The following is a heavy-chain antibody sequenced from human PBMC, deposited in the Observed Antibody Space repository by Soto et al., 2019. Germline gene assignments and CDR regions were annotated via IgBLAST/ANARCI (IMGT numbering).Heavy chain of an antibody. CDR1: GFTLTSYT. CDR3: VRERGLSSFYGMDV. D-gene: IGHD3-10*01. Sequence: EVQLVESGGGLVKPGGSLRLSCAASGFTLTSYTMNWVRQASGKGLEWVSSITSSSSHIYYADSVKGRFTISRDNAGNSLYLQMNSLRAEDSDVYYCVRERGLSSFYGMDVWGQGTTVTVSS. J-gene: IGHJ6*02. CDR2: ITSSSSHI. V-gene: IGHV3-21*02.